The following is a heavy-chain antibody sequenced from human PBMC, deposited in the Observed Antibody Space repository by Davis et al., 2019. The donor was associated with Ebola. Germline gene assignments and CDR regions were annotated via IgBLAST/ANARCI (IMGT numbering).Heavy chain of an antibody. Sequence: GESLKISCAASGFTFSNYGMHWVRQAPGKGLEWVAVIWYDGSNKYYADSVKGRFTISRDNSKNTLYLQMNSLRAEDTAVYFCARVRPYGLIDYWGQGTLVTVSS. CDR1: GFTFSNYG. D-gene: IGHD4-17*01. V-gene: IGHV3-33*01. CDR2: IWYDGSNK. J-gene: IGHJ4*02. CDR3: ARVRPYGLIDY.